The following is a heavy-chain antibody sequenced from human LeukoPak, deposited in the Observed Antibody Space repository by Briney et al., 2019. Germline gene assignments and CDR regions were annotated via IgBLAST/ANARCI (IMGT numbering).Heavy chain of an antibody. V-gene: IGHV3-9*01. Sequence: GRSLRLSCAASGFTFDDYAMHWVRQAPGKGLEWVSGISWNSGSIGYADAVKGRFTICRDNAKNSLYLQMNSLRAEDTALYYCAKDREGLQFTYVDVWGKGTTVTVSS. D-gene: IGHD1-26*01. CDR2: ISWNSGSI. J-gene: IGHJ6*03. CDR1: GFTFDDYA. CDR3: AKDREGLQFTYVDV.